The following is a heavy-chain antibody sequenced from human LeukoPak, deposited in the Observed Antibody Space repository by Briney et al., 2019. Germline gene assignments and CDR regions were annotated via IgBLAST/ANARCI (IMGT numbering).Heavy chain of an antibody. CDR3: TSALGGFTMVRVRFYYYGMDV. Sequence: VKPGGSLRLSCAASGFTLSNAWMSWVRQAPGKGLEWVGRIKSKTDGGTTDYAAPVKGRFTISRDDSKNTLYLQMNSLKTEDTAVYYCTSALGGFTMVRVRFYYYGMDVWGKGTTVTVSS. CDR1: GFTLSNAW. CDR2: IKSKTDGGTT. V-gene: IGHV3-15*01. D-gene: IGHD3-10*01. J-gene: IGHJ6*04.